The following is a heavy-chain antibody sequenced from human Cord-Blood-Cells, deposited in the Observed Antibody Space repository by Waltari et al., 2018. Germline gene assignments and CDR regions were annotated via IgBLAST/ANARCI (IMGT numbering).Heavy chain of an antibody. CDR2: INHSGST. Sequence: QVQLQQWGAGLLKPSATLSLTCAVYGGSFSGYYWSWIRQPPGKGLEWIGEINHSGSTNYNPSLKSRVTISVDTSKNQFSLKLSSVTAADTAVYYCARGRLGIGDYWGQGTLVTVSS. CDR1: GGSFSGYY. V-gene: IGHV4-34*01. J-gene: IGHJ4*02. CDR3: ARGRLGIGDY. D-gene: IGHD7-27*01.